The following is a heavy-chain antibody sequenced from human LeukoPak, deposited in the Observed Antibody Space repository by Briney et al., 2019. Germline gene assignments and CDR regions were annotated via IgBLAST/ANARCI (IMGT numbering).Heavy chain of an antibody. CDR2: ISWNGARI. D-gene: IGHD6-19*01. J-gene: IGHJ4*02. CDR3: VKDLDAASENVRGWYPMDY. CDR1: GFTFDEYT. Sequence: GGSLRLSCAASGFTFDEYTMHWVRQAPGKGLEWVSLISWNGARIHYGDSVKGRFTISRDNSKNSLYLQMNSLRTEGTALYYCVKDLDAASENVRGWYPMDYWGQGTLVTVSS. V-gene: IGHV3-43*01.